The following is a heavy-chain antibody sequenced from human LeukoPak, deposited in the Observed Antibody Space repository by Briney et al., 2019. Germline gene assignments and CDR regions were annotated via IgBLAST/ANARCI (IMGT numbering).Heavy chain of an antibody. D-gene: IGHD1-26*01. CDR2: IYPGDSDT. Sequence: GESLKISCKGSGYSFTSYWIGWVRQMPGKGLEWMGIIYPGDSDTRYNPSFQGQVTISADKSINTAYLQWSSLKAADTAIYYCGGGVLVGATQNWLDPWGQGTRVTVSS. V-gene: IGHV5-51*01. J-gene: IGHJ5*02. CDR1: GYSFTSYW. CDR3: GGGVLVGATQNWLDP.